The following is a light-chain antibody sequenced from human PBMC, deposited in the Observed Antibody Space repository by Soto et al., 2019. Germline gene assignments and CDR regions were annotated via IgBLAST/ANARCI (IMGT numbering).Light chain of an antibody. V-gene: IGKV1-5*01. J-gene: IGKJ1*01. Sequence: DIQMTQSPSTLSASVGDRVTITCRASQSISIWLAWYQQKPGKAPKLLIYDASSLESGVPSRFSGSGSGTEFTLTISCLQPDDFATYYCQQHNTYPVTFGQGTKVEIK. CDR2: DAS. CDR3: QQHNTYPVT. CDR1: QSISIW.